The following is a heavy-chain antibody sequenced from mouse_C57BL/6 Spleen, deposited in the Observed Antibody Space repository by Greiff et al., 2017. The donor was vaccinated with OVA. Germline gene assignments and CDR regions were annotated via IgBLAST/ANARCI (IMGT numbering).Heavy chain of an antibody. CDR3: ARPEYYGSSPYAMDY. CDR1: GYTFTSYW. D-gene: IGHD1-1*01. V-gene: IGHV1-52*01. J-gene: IGHJ4*01. CDR2: IDPSDSET. Sequence: QVQLQQPGAELVRPGSSVKLSCKASGYTFTSYWMHWVKQRPIQGLEWIGNIDPSDSETHYNQKFKDKATLTVDKSSSTAYMQLSSLTSEDSAVYYCARPEYYGSSPYAMDYWGQGTSVTVSS.